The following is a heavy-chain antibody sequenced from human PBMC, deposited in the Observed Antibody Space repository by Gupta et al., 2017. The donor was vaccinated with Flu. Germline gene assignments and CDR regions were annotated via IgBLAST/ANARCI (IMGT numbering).Heavy chain of an antibody. J-gene: IGHJ3*01. CDR1: GGPFNDFV. V-gene: IGHV1-69*01. D-gene: IGHD2-8*02. CDR3: ARVSKTKYCTGGTCKTGRASDV. CDR2: LNPVSEAP. Sequence: QFQLVQSGPEVKKPGSSVKVSCEASGGPFNDFVVTWVRQVPGQGLEWMGGLNPVSEAPVSAQKFEGRVTFAADWFSNTFYMELSSLTSEDTALYFCARVSKTKYCTGGTCKTGRASDVWGQGTMVTVSS.